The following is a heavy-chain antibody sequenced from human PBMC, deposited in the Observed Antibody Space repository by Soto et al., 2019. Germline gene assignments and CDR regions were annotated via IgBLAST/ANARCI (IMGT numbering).Heavy chain of an antibody. J-gene: IGHJ4*02. V-gene: IGHV3-23*01. D-gene: IGHD3-22*01. CDR2: ISGSGGST. Sequence: GGSLRLSCAASGFTFSSYAMSWVRQAPGKGLEWVSAISGSGGSTYYADSVKGRFTISRDNSKNTLYLQMNSLRAEDTAVYYCAKDLMTYYYDSSGQTDYWGQGTLVTVSS. CDR1: GFTFSSYA. CDR3: AKDLMTYYYDSSGQTDY.